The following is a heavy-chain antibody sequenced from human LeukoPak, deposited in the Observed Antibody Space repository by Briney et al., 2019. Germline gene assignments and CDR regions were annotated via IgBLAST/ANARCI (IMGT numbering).Heavy chain of an antibody. D-gene: IGHD2-2*02. J-gene: IGHJ4*02. V-gene: IGHV3-23*01. CDR3: AKVAQRYCSSTSCYMYSDY. Sequence: PGGSLRLSCAASGFTFSGYAMSWVRQAPGKGLEWVSAISGSGGSTYYADSVKGRFTISRDNSKNTLYLQMNSLRAEDTAVYYCAKVAQRYCSSTSCYMYSDYWGQGTLVTVSS. CDR1: GFTFSGYA. CDR2: ISGSGGST.